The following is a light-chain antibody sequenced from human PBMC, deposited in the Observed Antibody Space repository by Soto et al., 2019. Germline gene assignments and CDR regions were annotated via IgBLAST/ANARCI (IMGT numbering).Light chain of an antibody. Sequence: QSALTQPASVSGSPGQSITSSCTGTSSDVGGHNHVSWYQQHPGKAPKLMIYEVSNRPSGVSIRFSGSKSGNTASLTISGLQAEDEAEYHCSSYTSTNTWVFGGGTKLTV. J-gene: IGLJ3*02. CDR3: SSYTSTNTWV. CDR1: SSDVGGHNH. CDR2: EVS. V-gene: IGLV2-14*01.